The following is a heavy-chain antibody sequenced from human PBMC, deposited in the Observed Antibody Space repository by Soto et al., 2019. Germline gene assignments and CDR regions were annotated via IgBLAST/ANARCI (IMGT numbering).Heavy chain of an antibody. J-gene: IGHJ3*02. Sequence: QVQLQESGPGLVKPSETLSLTCTVSGGSVSSGSYYWSWFRQPPGKGLEWIAYMYYSGSTNYNPSLKSRVTISVDTSKNQFSLKLSSVTAADTAVYYCASYCSGGSCSTPSTFDIWGQGTMVTVSS. D-gene: IGHD2-15*01. CDR2: MYYSGST. CDR1: GGSVSSGSYY. V-gene: IGHV4-61*01. CDR3: ASYCSGGSCSTPSTFDI.